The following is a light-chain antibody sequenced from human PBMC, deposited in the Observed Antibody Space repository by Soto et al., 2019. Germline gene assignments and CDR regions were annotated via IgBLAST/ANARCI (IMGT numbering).Light chain of an antibody. CDR2: GAS. CDR1: QGISDR. J-gene: IGKJ1*01. Sequence: DTQMTQSPSAMSASVGDRVTITCRASQGISDRLVWFQQKPGKVPKRLIYGASSLQSGVPSRFSDSGSGTEFTLTISSLQPEDFATYYCLQHNTYPWTFGQGTKVEIK. V-gene: IGKV1-17*03. CDR3: LQHNTYPWT.